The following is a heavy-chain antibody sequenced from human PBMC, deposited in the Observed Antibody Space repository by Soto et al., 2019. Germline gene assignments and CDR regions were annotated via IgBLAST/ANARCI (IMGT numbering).Heavy chain of an antibody. CDR2: IYYSGST. J-gene: IGHJ4*02. D-gene: IGHD5-12*01. Sequence: SETLSLTCTVSGGSISSGGYYWSWIRQHPGKGLEWIGYIYYSGSTYYNPSLKSRVTISVDTSKNPFSLKLISVTAADTAVYYWARLREYSGAFDFWGQGTLVTVSS. CDR3: ARLREYSGAFDF. CDR1: GGSISSGGYY. V-gene: IGHV4-31*03.